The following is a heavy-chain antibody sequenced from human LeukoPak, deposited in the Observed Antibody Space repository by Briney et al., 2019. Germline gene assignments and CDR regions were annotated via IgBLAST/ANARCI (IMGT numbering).Heavy chain of an antibody. Sequence: SETLSLTCAVYGGSFSGFYWSWIRQPPGKGLEWIGEINHSGSTNYNPSLKSRVTISVDTSKNQFSLKLSSVTAADTAVYYCARAKEGYYDSSGYYYRYWGQGTLVTVSS. CDR3: ARAKEGYYDSSGYYYRY. J-gene: IGHJ4*02. CDR2: INHSGST. CDR1: GGSFSGFY. V-gene: IGHV4-34*01. D-gene: IGHD3-22*01.